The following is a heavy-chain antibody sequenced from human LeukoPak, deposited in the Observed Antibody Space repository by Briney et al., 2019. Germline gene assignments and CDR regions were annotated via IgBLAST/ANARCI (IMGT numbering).Heavy chain of an antibody. CDR3: AAGCSSTSCYACFGMDV. D-gene: IGHD2-2*01. CDR1: GGSISSYY. CDR2: IYYSGST. V-gene: IGHV4-59*01. J-gene: IGHJ6*02. Sequence: PSETLSLTCTVSGGSISSYYWSWIRQPPGKGLEWIGYIYYSGSTNYNPSLKSRVTISVDTSKNQFSLKLSSVTAADTAVYYCAAGCSSTSCYACFGMDVWGQGTTVTVSS.